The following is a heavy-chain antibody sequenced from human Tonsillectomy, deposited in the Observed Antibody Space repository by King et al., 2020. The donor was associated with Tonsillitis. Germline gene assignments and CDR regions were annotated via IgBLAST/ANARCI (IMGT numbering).Heavy chain of an antibody. V-gene: IGHV3-30*03. CDR2: ISYDGSNK. CDR1: GFTFSSYG. Sequence: VQLVESGGGVVQPGRSLRLSCAASGFTFSSYGMHWVRQAPGKGLEWVAVISYDGSNKYYADSVKGRFTISRDNSKNMLYLQMNSLRAEDTAVYYCTKLNPIHPAGYWGQGTLVTVSS. J-gene: IGHJ4*02. D-gene: IGHD6-19*01. CDR3: TKLNPIHPAGY.